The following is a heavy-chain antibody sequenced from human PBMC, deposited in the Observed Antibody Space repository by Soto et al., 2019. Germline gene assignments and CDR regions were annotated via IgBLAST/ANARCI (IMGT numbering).Heavy chain of an antibody. Sequence: GGSLRLSCAASGFTFSDHYMDWVRQAPGKGLEWVGRTRNKANSYTTEYAASVKGKFTISRDDSKNSLYLQMNSLKTEDTAVYYCARGLNGRGYSGYGFADYWGQGTLVTVSS. J-gene: IGHJ4*02. V-gene: IGHV3-72*01. CDR2: TRNKANSYTT. CDR3: ARGLNGRGYSGYGFADY. CDR1: GFTFSDHY. D-gene: IGHD5-12*01.